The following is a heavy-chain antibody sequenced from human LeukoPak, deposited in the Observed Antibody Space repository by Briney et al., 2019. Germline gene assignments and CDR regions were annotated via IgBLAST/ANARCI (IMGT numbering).Heavy chain of an antibody. CDR2: IYYSGTT. Sequence: SETLSLTCTVSGGSISSYYWNWVRQPPGKGLEWIGYIYYSGTTNYNPSLKSRVTISVDTSKNQFSLKLSSVTAADTAVYYCARFPQGGYNYFAYWGQGTLVTVSS. CDR3: ARFPQGGYNYFAY. D-gene: IGHD5-24*01. J-gene: IGHJ4*02. V-gene: IGHV4-59*01. CDR1: GGSISSYY.